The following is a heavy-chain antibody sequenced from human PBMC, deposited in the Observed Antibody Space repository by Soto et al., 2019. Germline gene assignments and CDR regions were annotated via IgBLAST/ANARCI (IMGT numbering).Heavy chain of an antibody. D-gene: IGHD3-22*01. Sequence: PSETLSLTCAVYGGSFSGYYWSWIRQPPGKGLEWIGEINHSGSTNYNPSLKSRVTISVDTSKNQFSLKLSSVTAADTAVYYCARGYYYDSSGYCPYFDYWGQGTLVTVYS. CDR1: GGSFSGYY. CDR2: INHSGST. V-gene: IGHV4-34*01. CDR3: ARGYYYDSSGYCPYFDY. J-gene: IGHJ4*02.